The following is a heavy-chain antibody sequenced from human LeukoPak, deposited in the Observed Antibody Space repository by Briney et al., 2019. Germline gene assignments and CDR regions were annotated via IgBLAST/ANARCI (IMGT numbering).Heavy chain of an antibody. CDR2: ISSGSGSI. CDR3: ASGGSGTRFDY. J-gene: IGHJ4*02. CDR1: GFTVSSNY. D-gene: IGHD1-14*01. Sequence: GGSLRLSCAASGFTVSSNYMSWVRQAPGKGLEWVSYISSGSGSIYYADSVKGRFTISRDNAKNSLYLQMNSLRAEDTAVYYCASGGSGTRFDYWGQGTLVTVSS. V-gene: IGHV3-48*01.